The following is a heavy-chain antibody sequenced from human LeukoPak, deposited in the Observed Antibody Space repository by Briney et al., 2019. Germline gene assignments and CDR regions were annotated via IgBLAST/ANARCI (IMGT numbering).Heavy chain of an antibody. CDR3: AEDLYCSSTSCYEAVY. D-gene: IGHD2-2*01. CDR1: GFTFSSYD. CDR2: ISGSGGST. Sequence: PGGSLRLSCAASGFTFSSYDMSWVRQAPGKGLEWVSNISGSGGSTYYADSVKGRFTISRDNSKNTLYLQMNSLGAEDTAVYYCAEDLYCSSTSCYEAVYWGQGTLVTVSS. V-gene: IGHV3-23*01. J-gene: IGHJ4*02.